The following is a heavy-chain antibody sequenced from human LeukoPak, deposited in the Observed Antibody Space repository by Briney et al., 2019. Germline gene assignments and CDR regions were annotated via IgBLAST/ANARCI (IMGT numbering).Heavy chain of an antibody. J-gene: IGHJ4*02. CDR2: INWNGGST. CDR3: ARAPSGTKLLWFGKSALLLTTFDY. CDR1: GFTFGSYG. V-gene: IGHV3-20*04. D-gene: IGHD3-10*01. Sequence: GGSLRLSCAASGFTFGSYGMSWVRQAPGKGLEWVSGINWNGGSTGYADSVKGRFTISRDNAKNTLYLQMNSLRAEYTALYCCARAPSGTKLLWFGKSALLLTTFDYWGQGTLVTVSS.